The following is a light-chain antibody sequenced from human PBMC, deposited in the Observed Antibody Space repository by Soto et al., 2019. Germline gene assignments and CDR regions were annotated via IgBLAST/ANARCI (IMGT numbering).Light chain of an antibody. Sequence: AIQLTQSPSSLSASIGDRVTITCRARQGIGSALAWYQQAPGKPPKLLIFDASTLENGVPSRFSGGGSATDFTLIISSLQPEDFATYYCLLFNTYPQAFGGGTKVEIK. CDR1: QGIGSA. CDR2: DAS. V-gene: IGKV1-13*02. CDR3: LLFNTYPQA. J-gene: IGKJ4*01.